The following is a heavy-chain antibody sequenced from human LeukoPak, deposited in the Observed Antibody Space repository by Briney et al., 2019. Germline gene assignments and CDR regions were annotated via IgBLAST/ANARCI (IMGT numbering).Heavy chain of an antibody. V-gene: IGHV3-74*01. D-gene: IGHD6-13*01. J-gene: IGHJ1*01. CDR3: ARAAGISPAEYFQH. CDR1: GFTFSRYW. Sequence: GESLRLSCAASGFTFSRYWIHWVRQAPGKGLEWVSRINPDGSTTTYADSVKGRFTISRDNVKNTVYLQMNSLRVEDTAVYYCARAAGISPAEYFQHWGQGTLVTVSS. CDR2: INPDGSTT.